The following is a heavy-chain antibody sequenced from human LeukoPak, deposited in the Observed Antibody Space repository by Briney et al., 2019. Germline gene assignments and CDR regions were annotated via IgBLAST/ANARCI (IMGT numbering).Heavy chain of an antibody. CDR1: GFTVSNNY. CDR3: AKSRERGYSGYDPGGLDY. J-gene: IGHJ4*02. V-gene: IGHV3-66*01. CDR2: IYGGGST. Sequence: GGSLRLSCAASGFTVSNNYMSWVRQAPGKGLEWVSVIYGGGSTYYADSVKGRFTISRDNSKNTLYLQMNSLRVEDAAVYFCAKSRERGYSGYDPGGLDYWGQGTLVTVSS. D-gene: IGHD5-12*01.